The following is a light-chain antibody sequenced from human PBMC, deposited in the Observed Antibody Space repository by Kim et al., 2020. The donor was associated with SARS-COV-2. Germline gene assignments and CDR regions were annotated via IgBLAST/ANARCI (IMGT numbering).Light chain of an antibody. J-gene: IGLJ2*01. CDR2: HVR. CDR1: RSVVGAYIY. V-gene: IGLV2-14*03. Sequence: PGLSITISCTASRSVVGAYIYFSWYHPPPGNALNLRIYHVRPRPAGVSNRFSASKSGNTSSLTISGLQAEDEADYYCSSYTSSSPVFGGGTQLTVL. CDR3: SSYTSSSPV.